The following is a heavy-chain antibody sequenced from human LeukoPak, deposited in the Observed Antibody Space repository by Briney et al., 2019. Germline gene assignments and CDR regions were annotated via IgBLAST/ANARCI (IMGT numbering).Heavy chain of an antibody. Sequence: PGGSLRLSCAASGCTFSSYAMPWVRQAPGQGLEWVAVISYDGSNKYYADSVKGRFTIYRDNSKNTLYLQMNSLRAEDTAVYYCARDPDYYDSSGPGSAFDYWGQGTLVTVSS. CDR3: ARDPDYYDSSGPGSAFDY. V-gene: IGHV3-30*01. CDR1: GCTFSSYA. CDR2: ISYDGSNK. D-gene: IGHD3-22*01. J-gene: IGHJ4*02.